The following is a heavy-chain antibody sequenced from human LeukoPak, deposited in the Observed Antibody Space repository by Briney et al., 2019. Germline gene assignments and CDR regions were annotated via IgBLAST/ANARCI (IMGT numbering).Heavy chain of an antibody. J-gene: IGHJ4*02. D-gene: IGHD2-2*02. V-gene: IGHV4-59*01. CDR2: IYYSGST. Sequence: PSETLSLTCTVSGGSISSYYWSWIRQPPGKGLEWIGYIYYSGSTNYNPSLKSRVTISVDTSKNQFSLKLSSVTAADTAVYYCARVNAALYDYWGQGTLVTVFS. CDR1: GGSISSYY. CDR3: ARVNAALYDY.